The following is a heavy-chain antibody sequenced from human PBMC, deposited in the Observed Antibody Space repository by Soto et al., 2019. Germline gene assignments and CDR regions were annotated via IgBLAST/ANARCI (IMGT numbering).Heavy chain of an antibody. CDR3: AKDTRGYSYGLFDY. D-gene: IGHD5-18*01. J-gene: IGHJ4*02. V-gene: IGHV3-30*18. Sequence: QVQLVESGGGVVQPGRSLRLSCAASGFTFSSYGMHWVRQAPGKGLEWVAVISYDGSNKYYADSVKGRFTISRDNSKHTLYLQMHSLRAEDTAVYYCAKDTRGYSYGLFDYWGQGTLVTVSS. CDR1: GFTFSSYG. CDR2: ISYDGSNK.